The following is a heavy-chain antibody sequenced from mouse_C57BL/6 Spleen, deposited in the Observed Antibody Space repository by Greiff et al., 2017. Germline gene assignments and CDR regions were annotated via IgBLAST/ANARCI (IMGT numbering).Heavy chain of an antibody. V-gene: IGHV5S21*01. CDR1: GFTFSSYA. D-gene: IGHD2-4*01. Sequence: EVKLQESGEGLVKPGGSLKLSCAASGFTFSSYAMSWVRQTPEKRLEWVAYISSGGDYIYYADTVKGRFTISRDNARNTLYLQMSSLKSEDTARYYCTRREDYDGFAYWGQGTLVTVSA. J-gene: IGHJ3*01. CDR2: ISSGGDYI. CDR3: TRREDYDGFAY.